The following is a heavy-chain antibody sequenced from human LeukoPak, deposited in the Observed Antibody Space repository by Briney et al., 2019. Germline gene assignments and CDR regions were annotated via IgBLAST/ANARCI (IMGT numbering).Heavy chain of an antibody. J-gene: IGHJ6*02. CDR1: GFTFSSYA. CDR2: ISYDGSNK. V-gene: IGHV3-30-3*01. D-gene: IGHD3-10*01. CDR3: ARDLFPSMVRGVTAWVSNRGYYYYGMDV. Sequence: GGSLRLSCAASGFTFSSYAMHWVRQAPGKGLEWVAVISYDGSNKYYADSVKGRFTISRDNSKNTLYLQMNSLRAEDTAVYYCARDLFPSMVRGVTAWVSNRGYYYYGMDVWGQGTTVTVSS.